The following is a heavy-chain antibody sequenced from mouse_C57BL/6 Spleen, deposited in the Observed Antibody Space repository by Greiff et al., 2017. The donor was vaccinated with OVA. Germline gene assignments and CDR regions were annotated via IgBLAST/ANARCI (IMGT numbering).Heavy chain of an antibody. CDR2: ISYDGSN. Sequence: DVQLQESGPGLVKPSQSLSLTCSVTGYSITSGYYWNWIRQFPGNKLEWMGYISYDGSNNYNPSLKNRISITRDTSKNQFFLKLNSVTTEDTATYYCARGVLPFGYFDVWGTGTTVTVSS. CDR1: GYSITSGYY. D-gene: IGHD2-10*01. J-gene: IGHJ1*03. V-gene: IGHV3-6*01. CDR3: ARGVLPFGYFDV.